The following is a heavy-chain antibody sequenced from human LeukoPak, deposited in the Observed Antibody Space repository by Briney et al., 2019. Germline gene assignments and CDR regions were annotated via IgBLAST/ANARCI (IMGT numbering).Heavy chain of an antibody. CDR2: ISYDGSNK. CDR3: ARVVVSSPSDYFDY. V-gene: IGHV3-30*03. CDR1: GFTFSSYG. Sequence: GSLRLSCAASGFTFSSYGMHWVRQAPGKGLEWVAVISYDGSNKYYADSVKGRFTISRDNSKNTLYLQMNSLRAEDTAVYYCARVVVSSPSDYFDYWGQGTLVTVSS. J-gene: IGHJ4*02. D-gene: IGHD6-6*01.